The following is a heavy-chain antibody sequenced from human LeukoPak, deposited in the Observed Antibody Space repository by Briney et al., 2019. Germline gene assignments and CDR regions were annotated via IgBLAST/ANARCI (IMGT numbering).Heavy chain of an antibody. D-gene: IGHD3-22*01. CDR2: IIPIFGTA. CDR1: GGTFSSYA. V-gene: IGHV1-69*05. Sequence: SVKVCCKASGGTFSSYAISWVRQAPGQGLEWMGGIIPIFGTANYAQKFQGRVTITTDESTSTAYMELSSLRSEDTAVYYCAREAYYDSSGWPLGYWGQGTLVTVSS. CDR3: AREAYYDSSGWPLGY. J-gene: IGHJ4*02.